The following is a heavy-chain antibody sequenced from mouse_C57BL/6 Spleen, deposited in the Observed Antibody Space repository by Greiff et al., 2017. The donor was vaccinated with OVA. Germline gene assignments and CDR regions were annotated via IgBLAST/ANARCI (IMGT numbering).Heavy chain of an antibody. V-gene: IGHV1-80*01. CDR3: ARSGITTVLDY. J-gene: IGHJ2*01. CDR1: GYAFSSYW. D-gene: IGHD1-1*01. CDR2: IYPGDGDT. Sequence: VQLQQSGAELVKPGASVKISCKASGYAFSSYWMNWVKQRPGKGLEWIGQIYPGDGDTNYNGKFKGKATLTADKSSSTASMHLSSLTSEDSAVYFCARSGITTVLDYWGQGTTLTVS.